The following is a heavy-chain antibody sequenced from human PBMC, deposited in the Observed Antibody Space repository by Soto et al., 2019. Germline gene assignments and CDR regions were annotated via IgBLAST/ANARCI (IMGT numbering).Heavy chain of an antibody. V-gene: IGHV4-31*03. J-gene: IGHJ6*02. D-gene: IGHD2-15*01. CDR2: IYYSGST. Sequence: SETLSLTCTVSGGSISSGGYYWSWIRQHPGKGLEWIGYIYYSGSTYYNPSLKSRVTISVDTSKNQFSLKLSSVTAADTAVYYCARDLWARYCSGGSCYSGLDYYYYGMDVWGQGTTVTVSS. CDR1: GGSISSGGYY. CDR3: ARDLWARYCSGGSCYSGLDYYYYGMDV.